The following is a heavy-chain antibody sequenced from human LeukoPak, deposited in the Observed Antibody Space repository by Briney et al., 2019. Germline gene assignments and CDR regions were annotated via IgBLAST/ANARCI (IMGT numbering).Heavy chain of an antibody. V-gene: IGHV4-59*08. CDR2: IYYSGST. Sequence: PSETLSLTCTVSGGSISSYYGSWIRQPPGKGLEWIGYIYYSGSTNYNPSLKSRVTISVDTSKNQFSLKLSSVTAADTAVYYCARHSLVTTYTYYFDYWGQGTLVTVSS. D-gene: IGHD4-17*01. CDR3: ARHSLVTTYTYYFDY. CDR1: GGSISSYY. J-gene: IGHJ4*02.